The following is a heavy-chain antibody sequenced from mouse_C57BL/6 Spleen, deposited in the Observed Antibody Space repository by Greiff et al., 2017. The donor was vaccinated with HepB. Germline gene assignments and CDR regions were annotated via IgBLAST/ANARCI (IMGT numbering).Heavy chain of an antibody. V-gene: IGHV1-76*01. Sequence: VQLQQSGAELVRPGASVKLSCKASGYTFTDYYINWVKQRPGQGLEWIARIYPGSGNTYYNEKFKGKATLTAEKSSSTAYMQLSSLTSEDSAVYFCARDYGSHFDYWGQGTTLTVSS. D-gene: IGHD1-1*01. CDR2: IYPGSGNT. J-gene: IGHJ2*01. CDR1: GYTFTDYY. CDR3: ARDYGSHFDY.